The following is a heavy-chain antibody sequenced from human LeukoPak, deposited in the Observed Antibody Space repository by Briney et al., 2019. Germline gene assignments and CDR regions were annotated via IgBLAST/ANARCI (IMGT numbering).Heavy chain of an antibody. V-gene: IGHV5-10-1*01. CDR3: ARQSTRGMVDTDFDY. CDR2: IDPSDSYT. J-gene: IGHJ4*02. Sequence: PGESLRISCKGSGYSFTSYWISWVRQLPGKGLEWMGRIDPSDSYTNYRPSFQGHVTISAGKSIRTAHLQWSSLKASDTAMYYCARQSTRGMVDTDFDYWGQGTLVTVSS. D-gene: IGHD5-18*01. CDR1: GYSFTSYW.